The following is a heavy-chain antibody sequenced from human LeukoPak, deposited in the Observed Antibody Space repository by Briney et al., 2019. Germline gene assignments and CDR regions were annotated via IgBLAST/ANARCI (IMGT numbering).Heavy chain of an antibody. CDR2: IDRTTTTI. Sequence: PGGSLRLSCAASGFTFSSYAMNWVRQAPGKGLEWVSFIDRTTTTIYYADSVKGRFTISRDNAKNSLYLQMNSLRAEDTAVYYCARVGSGYTNDAFDIWGQGTMVTVSS. D-gene: IGHD5-12*01. V-gene: IGHV3-48*04. CDR3: ARVGSGYTNDAFDI. CDR1: GFTFSSYA. J-gene: IGHJ3*02.